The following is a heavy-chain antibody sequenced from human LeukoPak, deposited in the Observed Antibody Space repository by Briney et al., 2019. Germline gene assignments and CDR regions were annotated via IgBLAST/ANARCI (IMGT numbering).Heavy chain of an antibody. CDR2: IKQDGSEK. J-gene: IGHJ4*02. D-gene: IGHD3-22*01. Sequence: GGSLRLSCAASGFTFSSYWMSWVRQAPGKGLEWVANIKQDGSEKYYVDSVKGRFTISRDNAKNSLYLRMNSLRAEDTAVYYCASPAYYYDSSGYPLWGQGTLVTVSS. CDR1: GFTFSSYW. V-gene: IGHV3-7*01. CDR3: ASPAYYYDSSGYPL.